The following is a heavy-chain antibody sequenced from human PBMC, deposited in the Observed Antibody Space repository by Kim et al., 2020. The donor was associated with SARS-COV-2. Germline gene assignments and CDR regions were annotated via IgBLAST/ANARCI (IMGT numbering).Heavy chain of an antibody. J-gene: IGHJ4*02. Sequence: GGSLRLSCAASGFTFSSYAMSWVRQAPGKGLEWVSAISGSGGSTYYADSVKGRFTISRDNSKNTLYLQMNSLRAEDTAVYYCAKAYCSSTSCSPADYWGQGTLVTVSS. V-gene: IGHV3-23*01. D-gene: IGHD2-2*01. CDR3: AKAYCSSTSCSPADY. CDR2: ISGSGGST. CDR1: GFTFSSYA.